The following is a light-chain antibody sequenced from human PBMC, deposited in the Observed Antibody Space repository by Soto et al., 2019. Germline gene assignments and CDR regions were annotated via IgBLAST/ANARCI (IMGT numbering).Light chain of an antibody. CDR2: DVS. CDR1: SSDVGGYNY. J-gene: IGLJ1*01. Sequence: QSALTQPRSVSGSPGQSVTISCTGTSSDVGGYNYVSWYQHHPGKAPKLMIYDVSKRPSGVPDRFSGSKSGNTASLTISGLQAEDEADYSCCSHAGSYVFGTGTKLTVL. CDR3: CSHAGSYV. V-gene: IGLV2-11*01.